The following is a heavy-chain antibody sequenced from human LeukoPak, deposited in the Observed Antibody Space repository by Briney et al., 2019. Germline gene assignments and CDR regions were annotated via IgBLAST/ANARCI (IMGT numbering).Heavy chain of an antibody. J-gene: IGHJ4*02. D-gene: IGHD1-7*01. CDR1: GFAFSSYD. V-gene: IGHV3-23*01. CDR3: AKDLSNWNYRGGDS. Sequence: AGGSLRLSCAASGFAFSSYDMNWVRQAPGKGLEWVSAISSSGSNTYYADSVKGRFTISRDNSKNTLYLQMRSLRAEDTAVYYCAKDLSNWNYRGGDSWGQGTLVTVSS. CDR2: ISSSGSNT.